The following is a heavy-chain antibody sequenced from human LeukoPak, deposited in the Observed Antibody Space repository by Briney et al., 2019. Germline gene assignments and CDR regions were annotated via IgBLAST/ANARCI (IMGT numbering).Heavy chain of an antibody. Sequence: SVKVSCKASGYTFTSYGISWVRQAPGQGLEWMGGIIPIFGTANYAQKFQGRVTITADESTSTAYMELSSLRSEDTAVYYCASRRITMVRGADPPWGYFDYWGQGTLVTVSS. CDR3: ASRRITMVRGADPPWGYFDY. D-gene: IGHD3-10*01. V-gene: IGHV1-69*13. J-gene: IGHJ4*02. CDR2: IIPIFGTA. CDR1: GYTFTSYG.